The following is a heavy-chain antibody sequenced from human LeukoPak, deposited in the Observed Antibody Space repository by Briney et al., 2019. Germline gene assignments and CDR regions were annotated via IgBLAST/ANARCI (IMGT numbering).Heavy chain of an antibody. CDR1: GGSLSGYY. CDR2: INHSGST. D-gene: IGHD3-9*01. CDR3: ARIPDYDILTGPDY. Sequence: PSETQSLTCAVYGGSLSGYYWSWIRQPPGKGLEWIGEINHSGSTNYNPSLKSRVTISVDTSKNQFSLKLSSVTAADTAVYYCARIPDYDILTGPDYWGQGTLVTVSS. V-gene: IGHV4-34*01. J-gene: IGHJ4*02.